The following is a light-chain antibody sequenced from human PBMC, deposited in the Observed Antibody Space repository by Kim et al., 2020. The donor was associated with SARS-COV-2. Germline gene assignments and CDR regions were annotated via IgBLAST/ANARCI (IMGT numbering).Light chain of an antibody. Sequence: SSELTQDPAVSVALGQIVRITCQGDSLRSYYATWYQQKPGQAPILVIYGKNNRPSGIPDRFSCSSSGNTASLTITGTQAGDEADYYCNSRDSNDNVVFGG. V-gene: IGLV3-19*01. CDR1: SLRSYY. CDR2: GKN. CDR3: NSRDSNDNVV. J-gene: IGLJ2*01.